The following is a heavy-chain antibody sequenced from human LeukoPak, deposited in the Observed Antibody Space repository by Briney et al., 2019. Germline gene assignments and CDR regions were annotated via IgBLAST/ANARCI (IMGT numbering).Heavy chain of an antibody. V-gene: IGHV1-18*01. CDR1: GGTFSSYA. J-gene: IGHJ4*02. D-gene: IGHD6-19*01. CDR3: ARDRPLQSGSSGWDY. CDR2: ISAYNGNT. Sequence: ASVKVSCKASGGTFSSYAISWVRQAPGQGLEWMGWISAYNGNTNYAQKLQGRVTMTTDTSTSTAYMELRSLRSDDTAVYYCARDRPLQSGSSGWDYWGQGTLVTVSS.